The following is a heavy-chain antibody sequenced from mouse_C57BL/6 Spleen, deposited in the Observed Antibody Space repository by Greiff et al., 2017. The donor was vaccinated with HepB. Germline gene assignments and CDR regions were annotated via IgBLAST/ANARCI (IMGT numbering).Heavy chain of an antibody. CDR3: ARTGGSGYRYYFDY. Sequence: VMLVESGAELVRPGASVKLSCKASGYTFTDYYINWVKQRPGQGLEWIARIYPGSGNTYYNEKFKGKATLTAEKSSSTAYMQLSSLTSEYSAVYFCARTGGSGYRYYFDYWGQGTTLTVSS. V-gene: IGHV1-76*01. CDR1: GYTFTDYY. J-gene: IGHJ2*01. D-gene: IGHD3-2*02. CDR2: IYPGSGNT.